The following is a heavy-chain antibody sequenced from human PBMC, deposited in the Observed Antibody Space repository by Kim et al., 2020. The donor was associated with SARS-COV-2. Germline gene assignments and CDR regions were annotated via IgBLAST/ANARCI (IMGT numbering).Heavy chain of an antibody. J-gene: IGHJ6*03. CDR3: ARGGSPDPFYYYMNV. Sequence: SETLSLTCTVSGGSMISYYWTWIRQPPGKGLEWIGYIYHSGNTNYNPSLKSRVTMLLDTSKNQFSVKLTSVTAADTAVYYCARGGSPDPFYYYMNVWGTG. CDR2: IYHSGNT. V-gene: IGHV4-59*01. CDR1: GGSMISYY. D-gene: IGHD3-16*01.